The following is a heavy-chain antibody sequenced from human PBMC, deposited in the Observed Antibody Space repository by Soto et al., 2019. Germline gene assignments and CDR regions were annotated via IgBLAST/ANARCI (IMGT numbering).Heavy chain of an antibody. J-gene: IGHJ5*02. CDR3: ARGCSGGSCYSSWFDP. V-gene: IGHV1-69*13. CDR1: GGTFSSYA. Sequence: ASVKVSCKASGGTFSSYAISWVRQAPGQGLEWMGGIIPIFGTANYAQKFQGRVTITADESTSTAYMELSSLRSEDTAVYYCARGCSGGSCYSSWFDPWGQGTLVTVSS. D-gene: IGHD2-15*01. CDR2: IIPIFGTA.